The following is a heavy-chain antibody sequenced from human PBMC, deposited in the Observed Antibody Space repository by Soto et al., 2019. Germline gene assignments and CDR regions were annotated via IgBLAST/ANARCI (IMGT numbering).Heavy chain of an antibody. V-gene: IGHV1-18*01. CDR1: DYSFTGLG. J-gene: IGHJ6*02. CDR3: ARDQSTGWFGKESGMDV. D-gene: IGHD6-19*01. CDR2: ISGYNGNT. Sequence: GASVKVSCKAVDYSFTGLGLSWVRQAPGQGLEWMGWISGYNGNTKYAQRLQGRVTMTTDASTSTAYMELRGLTSDDTAIYYCARDQSTGWFGKESGMDVWGQGTTVTVSS.